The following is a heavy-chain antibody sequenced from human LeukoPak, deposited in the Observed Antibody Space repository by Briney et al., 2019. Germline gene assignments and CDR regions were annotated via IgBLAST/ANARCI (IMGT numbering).Heavy chain of an antibody. V-gene: IGHV4-34*01. J-gene: IGHJ5*02. CDR1: GGSFSGYY. CDR3: ARDVVVVVAATRGFWFDP. Sequence: SETLSLTCAVYGGSFSGYYWSWIRQPPGKGLEWIGEINHSGSTSYNPSLKSRVTISVDTSKNQFSLKLSSVTAADTAVYYCARDVVVVVAATRGFWFDPWGQGTLVTVSS. D-gene: IGHD2-15*01. CDR2: INHSGST.